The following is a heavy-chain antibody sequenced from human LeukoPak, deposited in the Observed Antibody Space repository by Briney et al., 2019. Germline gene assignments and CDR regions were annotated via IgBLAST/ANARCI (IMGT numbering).Heavy chain of an antibody. CDR3: ARGVVVNGNWFDP. V-gene: IGHV4-61*02. D-gene: IGHD2-15*01. CDR1: GGSISSGSYY. CDR2: IYTSGST. Sequence: SETLSLTCTVSGGSISSGSYYWSWIRQPAGKGLEWIGRIYTSGSTNYNPSLESRVTISVDTSKNQFSLKLSSVTAADTAVYYCARGVVVNGNWFDPWGQGTLVTVSS. J-gene: IGHJ5*02.